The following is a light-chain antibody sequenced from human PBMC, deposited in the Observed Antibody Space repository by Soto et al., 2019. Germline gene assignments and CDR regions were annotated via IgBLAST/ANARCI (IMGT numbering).Light chain of an antibody. CDR2: VND. J-gene: IGLJ1*01. Sequence: QLVLTQPPSASGTPGQRGTISCSGGSSNMGTNTVSWYQQVPGTAPKVLIYVNDQRPSGVPGRFSGSNSGTSASLAISGLQPEDEADYYCVAWDDSLNGHVFGTGTKLTVL. V-gene: IGLV1-44*01. CDR1: SSNMGTNT. CDR3: VAWDDSLNGHV.